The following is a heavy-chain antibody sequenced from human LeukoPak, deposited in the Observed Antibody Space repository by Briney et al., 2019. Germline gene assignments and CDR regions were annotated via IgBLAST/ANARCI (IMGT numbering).Heavy chain of an antibody. CDR3: AKGIQLWLGKSYGMDV. J-gene: IGHJ6*02. D-gene: IGHD5-18*01. CDR2: ISGSGGST. V-gene: IGHV3-23*01. Sequence: GRSLRLSCAASGFTFSSYAMSWVRQAPGKGLEWVSAISGSGGSTYYADSVKGRFTISRDNSKNTLYLQMNSLRAEDTAVYYCAKGIQLWLGKSYGMDVWGQGTTVTVSS. CDR1: GFTFSSYA.